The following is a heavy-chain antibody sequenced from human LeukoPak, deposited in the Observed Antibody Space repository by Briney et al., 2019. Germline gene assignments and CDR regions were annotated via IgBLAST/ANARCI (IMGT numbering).Heavy chain of an antibody. CDR3: AREGGPRARPYYHYMDV. CDR2: IIPIFGTA. V-gene: IGHV1-69*05. D-gene: IGHD6-6*01. Sequence: SVKVSCKASGGTFSSYAISWVRQAPGQGLEWMGGIIPIFGTANYAQKFQGRVTITTDESTSTAYMELSSLRSEDTAVYYCAREGGPRARPYYHYMDVWGKGTTVTVSS. J-gene: IGHJ6*03. CDR1: GGTFSSYA.